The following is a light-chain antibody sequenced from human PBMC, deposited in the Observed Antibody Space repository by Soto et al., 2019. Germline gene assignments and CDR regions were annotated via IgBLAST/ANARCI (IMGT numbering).Light chain of an antibody. Sequence: EIVMTQSPATLSVSPGERATLSCRASQSVSSNLAWYQQKPGQAPRLLIYGASTRATGIPARFSGSGSGTEFTLTISSLQSEDFAVYYCQQYKNWWTFGQGTKVDIK. V-gene: IGKV3-15*01. J-gene: IGKJ1*01. CDR3: QQYKNWWT. CDR1: QSVSSN. CDR2: GAS.